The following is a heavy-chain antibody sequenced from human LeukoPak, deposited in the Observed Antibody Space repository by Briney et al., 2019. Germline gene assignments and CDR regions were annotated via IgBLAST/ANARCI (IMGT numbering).Heavy chain of an antibody. CDR3: VRDCYREGGNGMCKTRDYFDK. CDR1: GFTFSSYW. CDR2: IKQDGSEK. J-gene: IGHJ4*02. Sequence: PGGSLRLSCAASGFTFSSYWMSWVRQAPGKGLEWVANIKQDGSEKYYVDSVKGRFTISRDNSRNTVSLQMDNLRAEDTAIYYCVRDCYREGGNGMCKTRDYFDKWGQGNLVTVSS. D-gene: IGHD4-23*01. V-gene: IGHV3-7*01.